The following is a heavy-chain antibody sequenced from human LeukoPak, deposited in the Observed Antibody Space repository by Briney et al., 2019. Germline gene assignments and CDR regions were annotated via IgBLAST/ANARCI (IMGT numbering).Heavy chain of an antibody. J-gene: IGHJ5*02. D-gene: IGHD1-26*01. V-gene: IGHV4-39*07. CDR2: IYYSGST. CDR3: ARADGVLTHGRENWFDP. Sequence: SGTLSLTCTVSGGSISTSSYYWGWIRQPPGKGLEWIGSIYYSGSTYYNPSLKSRVTISVDTSKNQFSLKLSSVTAAVTAVYYCARADGVLTHGRENWFDPWGQGTLVTVSS. CDR1: GGSISTSSYY.